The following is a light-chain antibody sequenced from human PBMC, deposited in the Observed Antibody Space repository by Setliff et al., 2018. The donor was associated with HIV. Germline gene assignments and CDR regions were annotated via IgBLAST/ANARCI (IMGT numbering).Light chain of an antibody. CDR1: TSNVGGYNY. CDR3: SSYADGQVI. CDR2: DVT. Sequence: QSALTQPRSVSGSPGQSVTISCTGTTSNVGGYNYVSWYQQHPGNAPKLMIFDVTKRPSGVPDRFSGSKSGNTASLTISGLQAEDEADYSCSSYADGQVIFGGGT. V-gene: IGLV2-11*01. J-gene: IGLJ2*01.